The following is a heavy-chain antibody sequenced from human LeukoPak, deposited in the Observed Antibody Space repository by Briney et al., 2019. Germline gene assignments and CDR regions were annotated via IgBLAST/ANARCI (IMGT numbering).Heavy chain of an antibody. Sequence: GGSLRLSCAASGFTFSNYWMTWVRQAPGRGLEWVAVIKGDGSEKYYVDSVKGRFTISRDNAKNSLYLQMNSLRAEDTAVYYCARDYADFWSGGGWGQGTLVTVSS. CDR1: GFTFSNYW. CDR2: IKGDGSEK. CDR3: ARDYADFWSGGG. V-gene: IGHV3-7*01. J-gene: IGHJ4*02. D-gene: IGHD3-3*01.